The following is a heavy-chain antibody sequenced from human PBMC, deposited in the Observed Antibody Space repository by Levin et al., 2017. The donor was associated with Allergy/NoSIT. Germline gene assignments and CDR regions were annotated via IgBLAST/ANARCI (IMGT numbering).Heavy chain of an antibody. V-gene: IGHV3-30-3*01. CDR1: GFTFSDYA. D-gene: IGHD1-26*01. CDR2: ISDNGGNI. J-gene: IGHJ4*02. Sequence: SCAASGFTFSDYAIHWVRQDAGKGLEWVAAISDNGGNIHYAESVKGRFTISRDNSKNTVYLQMNSLRADDTAVYYCARDIRGNYSIDYWGQGTLVTVSS. CDR3: ARDIRGNYSIDY.